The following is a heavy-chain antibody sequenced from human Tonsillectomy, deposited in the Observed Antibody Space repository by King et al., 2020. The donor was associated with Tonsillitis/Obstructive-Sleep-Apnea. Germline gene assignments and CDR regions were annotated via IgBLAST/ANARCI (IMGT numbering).Heavy chain of an antibody. J-gene: IGHJ6*02. D-gene: IGHD2-2*02. V-gene: IGHV1-2*02. CDR1: GYTFTGYY. Sequence: QLVQSGAEVKKPGASVKVSCKASGYTFTGYYMHWVRQAPGQGLEWMGWINPNSGGTNYAQKFQGRVTMTRDTSISTAYMELSRLRSDDTAVYYCARDREEVVPAAISPLTNYYYYGMDVWGQGTTVTVSS. CDR2: INPNSGGT. CDR3: ARDREEVVPAAISPLTNYYYYGMDV.